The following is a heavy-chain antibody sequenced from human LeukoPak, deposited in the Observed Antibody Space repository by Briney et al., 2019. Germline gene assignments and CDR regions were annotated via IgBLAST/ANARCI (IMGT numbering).Heavy chain of an antibody. CDR1: RGSPSSYY. J-gene: IGHJ6*02. Sequence: PSETPSPTPPVPRGSPSSYYWSGIPHPPREGPGGDWYFFYSGSTNYSPSLKSRVTISVDTSKNQFSLKLSTVTAADTAVYYCARGLVQLEQGYYYGMDVWGQGTTVTVSS. V-gene: IGHV4-59*08. D-gene: IGHD1-1*01. CDR2: FFYSGST. CDR3: ARGLVQLEQGYYYGMDV.